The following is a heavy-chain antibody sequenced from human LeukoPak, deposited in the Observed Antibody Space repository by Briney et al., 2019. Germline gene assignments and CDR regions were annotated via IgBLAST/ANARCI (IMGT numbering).Heavy chain of an antibody. Sequence: PSETLSLTCAVYGGSFSGYYWSWIRHPPGKGLELIGEINHSGSTNYNPSLKSRVTISVDTSKNQFSLKLSSVTAADTAVYYCARGRPMVRGVPFDPWGQGTLVTVSS. CDR2: INHSGST. V-gene: IGHV4-34*01. CDR1: GGSFSGYY. D-gene: IGHD3-10*01. J-gene: IGHJ5*02. CDR3: ARGRPMVRGVPFDP.